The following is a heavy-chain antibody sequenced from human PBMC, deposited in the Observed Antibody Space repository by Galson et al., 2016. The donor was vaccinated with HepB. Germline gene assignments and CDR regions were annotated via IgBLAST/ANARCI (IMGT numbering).Heavy chain of an antibody. V-gene: IGHV4-39*01. Sequence: ETLSLTCAVSGGSISSSRHYRGWIRQPPGKGLEWIASMYYSGSTYYNPSLKSRVTISVDTSKNQLSLELSSVAAADTAMYYCARRLTHDSKIWDIDYWGQGTLVTVSS. CDR1: GGSISSSRHY. CDR3: ARRLTHDSKIWDIDY. D-gene: IGHD3-16*01. J-gene: IGHJ4*02. CDR2: MYYSGST.